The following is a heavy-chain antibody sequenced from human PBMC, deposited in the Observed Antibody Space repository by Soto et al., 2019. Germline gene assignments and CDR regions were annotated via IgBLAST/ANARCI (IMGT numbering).Heavy chain of an antibody. D-gene: IGHD2-15*01. CDR3: AKSVGGTNYYYGMDV. J-gene: IGHJ6*02. CDR2: ISGSGGST. CDR1: GFTFSLYA. V-gene: IGHV3-23*01. Sequence: EVQLLESGGGLVQPGGSLRLSCAASGFTFSLYAMSWVRQAPGKGLEWVSVISGSGGSTYYADSVKGRFTVSRDNSKNTLYLQMNSLGVEDTAVYYCAKSVGGTNYYYGMDVWGRGTTVIVSS.